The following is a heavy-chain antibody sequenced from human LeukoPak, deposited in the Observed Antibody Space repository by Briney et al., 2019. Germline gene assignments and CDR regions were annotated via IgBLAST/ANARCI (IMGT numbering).Heavy chain of an antibody. J-gene: IGHJ5*02. CDR3: ARHHTSGTYGA. CDR1: GFTFSGYA. V-gene: IGHV3-23*01. D-gene: IGHD3-10*01. Sequence: GGSLRLSCAGSGFTFSGYAMSWVRQAPGKGLEWVSTITGSGDSTFYPDSVKGRFTISRDNSKSTLFLQMNSLRAEDTALYYCARHHTSGTYGAWAQGTLVTVSS. CDR2: ITGSGDST.